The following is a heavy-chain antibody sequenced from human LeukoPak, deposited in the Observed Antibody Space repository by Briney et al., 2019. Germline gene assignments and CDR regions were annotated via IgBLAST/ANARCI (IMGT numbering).Heavy chain of an antibody. CDR1: GYSISTGYF. V-gene: IGHV4-38-2*02. CDR2: IYTTGIT. D-gene: IGHD3-16*01. J-gene: IGHJ3*02. CDR3: ARDDRWGGDTFDI. Sequence: SETLSLTCAVSGYSISTGYFWGWIRQPPGKGLEWIGRIYTTGITNYNPSLKSRVTISVDTSKNQFSLKLSSVTAADTAVCFCARDDRWGGDTFDIWGQGTMVTVSS.